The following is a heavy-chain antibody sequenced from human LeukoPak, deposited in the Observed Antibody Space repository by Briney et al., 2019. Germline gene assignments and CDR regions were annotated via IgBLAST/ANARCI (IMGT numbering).Heavy chain of an antibody. D-gene: IGHD1-26*01. V-gene: IGHV1-2*02. CDR2: INPNSGGT. Sequence: GASVKVSCKASGYTFTGYYIHWVRQAPGQGLEWRGWINPNSGGTNYAQKFQGRVTMTRDTSISTAYMELGRLRSDDTAVYYCAARPRSGSYYKGAFDIWGQGTMVTVSS. CDR1: GYTFTGYY. J-gene: IGHJ3*02. CDR3: AARPRSGSYYKGAFDI.